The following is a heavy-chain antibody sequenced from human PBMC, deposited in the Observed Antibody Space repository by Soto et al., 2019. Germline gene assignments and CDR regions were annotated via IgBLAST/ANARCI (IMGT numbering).Heavy chain of an antibody. CDR3: ARECGHGTRIQYYGMEI. CDR1: GYPFSNYN. V-gene: IGHV1-18*01. CDR2: ISGHSART. D-gene: IGHD1-1*01. Sequence: ASVKVSCKASGYPFSNYNITWVAQAPGQGLEWMGRISGHSARTNYAEKVRDRITMATDTSTRTAYMELRNLRSDDTAVYYCARECGHGTRIQYYGMEIWGQGTTVTGSS. J-gene: IGHJ6*02.